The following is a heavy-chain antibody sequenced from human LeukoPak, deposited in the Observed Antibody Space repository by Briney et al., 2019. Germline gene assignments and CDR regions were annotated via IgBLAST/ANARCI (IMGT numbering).Heavy chain of an antibody. J-gene: IGHJ5*02. CDR1: GGTFSSYA. Sequence: SVKVSCKASGGTFSSYAISWVRQAPGQGLEWMGGIIPIFGTANYAQRFQGRVTITADESTSTAYMELSSLRSEDTAVYYCARQYCSSTSCPKDPWGQGTLVTVSS. V-gene: IGHV1-69*01. CDR2: IIPIFGTA. D-gene: IGHD2-2*01. CDR3: ARQYCSSTSCPKDP.